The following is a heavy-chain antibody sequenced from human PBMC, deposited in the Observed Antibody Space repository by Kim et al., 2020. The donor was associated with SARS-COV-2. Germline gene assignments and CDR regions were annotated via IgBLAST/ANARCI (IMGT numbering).Heavy chain of an antibody. CDR2: IYSGGST. Sequence: GGSLRLSCAASGFTVSSNYMSWVRQAPGKGLEWVSVIYSGGSTYYADSVKGRLTISRHNSKNTLYLQMNSLRAEDTAVYYCAGLGVGAKGYYGMDVWGQGTTVTVSS. D-gene: IGHD1-26*01. J-gene: IGHJ6*02. CDR1: GFTVSSNY. V-gene: IGHV3-53*04. CDR3: AGLGVGAKGYYGMDV.